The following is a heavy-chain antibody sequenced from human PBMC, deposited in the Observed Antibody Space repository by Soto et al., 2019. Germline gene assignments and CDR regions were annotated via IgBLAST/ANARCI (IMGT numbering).Heavy chain of an antibody. D-gene: IGHD5-18*01. CDR2: IWYDGSNK. V-gene: IGHV3-33*01. CDR1: GFTFSSYC. CDR3: ARDLRGYSYGYSDY. J-gene: IGHJ4*02. Sequence: GGSPRLSCAAPGFTFSSYCMHWVRQAPGKGLEWVAVIWYDGSNKYYADSVKGRFTISRDNSKNTLYLQMNSLRAEDTAVYYCARDLRGYSYGYSDYWGQGTLVTVSS.